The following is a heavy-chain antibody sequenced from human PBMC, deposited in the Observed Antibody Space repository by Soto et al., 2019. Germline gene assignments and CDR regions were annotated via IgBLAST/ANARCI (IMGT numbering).Heavy chain of an antibody. D-gene: IGHD3-16*01. CDR3: AKWGYDPDFDY. CDR2: SSAGGGST. J-gene: IGHJ4*02. CDR1: GFTFNSYA. Sequence: GGSLRLSCAASGFTFNSYAMSWVRQAAGKGQDCVSASSAGGGSTYYAASVKGRFTISRDNSKNTLYLQMTSLRAEDTAVYYCAKWGYDPDFDYWGQGTLVAVSS. V-gene: IGHV3-23*01.